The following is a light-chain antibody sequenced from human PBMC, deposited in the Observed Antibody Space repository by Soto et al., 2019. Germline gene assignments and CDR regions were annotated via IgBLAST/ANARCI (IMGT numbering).Light chain of an antibody. V-gene: IGLV1-40*01. Sequence: QSVLTQPPSVSGAPGQRVTISCTGSSTNIGAGYDVPWYQQLPGTAPKLLIYGNSNRPSGVPDRFSGSKSGTSASLAITGLRAQDEADGDYQSSDSTRSGTRVFGGGTKLTVL. CDR3: QSSDSTRSGTRV. CDR1: STNIGAGYD. J-gene: IGLJ2*01. CDR2: GNS.